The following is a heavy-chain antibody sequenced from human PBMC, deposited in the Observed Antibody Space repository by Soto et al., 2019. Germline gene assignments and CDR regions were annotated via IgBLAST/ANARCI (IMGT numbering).Heavy chain of an antibody. CDR2: IWYDGSNK. D-gene: IGHD3-3*01. CDR3: ARDRRFLEWLDY. J-gene: IGHJ4*02. CDR1: GFTFTSYG. V-gene: IGHV3-33*01. Sequence: QMHLVESGGGVVQPGRSLTLSCVASGFTFTSYGIHWVRQAPGKGLEWVAVIWYDGSNKYYGDSVKGRFSISRDNSKNTGSLQMNSLRAEDTAVYSCARDRRFLEWLDYWGQGTLVSVSS.